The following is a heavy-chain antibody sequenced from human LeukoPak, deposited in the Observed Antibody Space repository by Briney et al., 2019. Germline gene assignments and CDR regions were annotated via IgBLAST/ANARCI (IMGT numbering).Heavy chain of an antibody. CDR1: GFTFSSYS. CDR2: ISSRSSYI. J-gene: IGHJ2*01. CDR3: AKDRAAGDYSYWYFDL. D-gene: IGHD4-17*01. Sequence: PGGSLRLSCAASGFTFSSYSMNWVRQAPGKGLGWVSSISSRSSYIYYTDSVKGRFTISRDNAKNSLYLQMNSLRAEDMALYYCAKDRAAGDYSYWYFDLWGRGTLVTVSS. V-gene: IGHV3-21*04.